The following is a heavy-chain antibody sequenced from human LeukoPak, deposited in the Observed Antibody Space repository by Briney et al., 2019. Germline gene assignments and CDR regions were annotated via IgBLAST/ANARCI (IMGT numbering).Heavy chain of an antibody. CDR3: AREWRGYSGYDTFRYWYFDL. D-gene: IGHD5-12*01. J-gene: IGHJ2*01. Sequence: SQTLSLTCAISGDSVSSNSAAWNWIRQSPSRGLEWLGRTYYRSKWYNDYAVSVKSRVTINPDTSKNQFSLQLNSVTPEDTAVYYCAREWRGYSGYDTFRYWYFDLWGRGTLVTVSS. CDR2: TYYRSKWYN. CDR1: GDSVSSNSAA. V-gene: IGHV6-1*01.